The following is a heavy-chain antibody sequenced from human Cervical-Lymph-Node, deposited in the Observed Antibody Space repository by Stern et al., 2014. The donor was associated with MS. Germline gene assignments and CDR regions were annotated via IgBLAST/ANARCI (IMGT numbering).Heavy chain of an antibody. CDR2: ISGSGGST. CDR1: AFTFSNYA. V-gene: IGHV3-23*01. J-gene: IGHJ4*02. Sequence: EVQLLESGGGLVQPGGSLRLSCAASAFTFSNYAMSWVRQAPGKGLEWASAISGSGGSTYYADSVKGRFTISRDNSKNTLYLQMNSLRVEDTAVYYCAKDPGPYYDFWSGYPLFDYWGQGTLVTVSS. CDR3: AKDPGPYYDFWSGYPLFDY. D-gene: IGHD3-3*01.